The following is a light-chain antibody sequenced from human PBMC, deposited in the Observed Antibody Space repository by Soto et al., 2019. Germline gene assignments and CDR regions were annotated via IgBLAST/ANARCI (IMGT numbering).Light chain of an antibody. CDR3: CSYAGSSTFV. V-gene: IGLV2-23*01. J-gene: IGLJ1*01. CDR2: EGS. CDR1: SSDVGSYNL. Sequence: QSVLTQPASVTESPGQSITIACTGTSSDVGSYNLVSRYQQHPGKAPKLMIYEGSKRPSGVSNRFSGSKSGNTASLTISGLQAEDEADYYCCSYAGSSTFVFGTGTKVTVL.